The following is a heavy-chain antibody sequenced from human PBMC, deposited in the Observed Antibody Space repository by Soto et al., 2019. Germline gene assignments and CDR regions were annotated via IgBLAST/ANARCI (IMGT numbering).Heavy chain of an antibody. D-gene: IGHD5-12*01. V-gene: IGHV3-23*01. CDR3: SKWDGYGDQ. CDR2: ISGGGDST. CDR1: GFTFSTNS. Sequence: EVQLLESGGGLVQPGGSLRLSCAASGFTFSTNSMTWVRQVPGKGLEWVCGISGGGDSTHYADSVKGRFTISRDNSKNMVYLQMNSLTADDTAVYFCSKWDGYGDQWGQGTLVTVSS. J-gene: IGHJ5*02.